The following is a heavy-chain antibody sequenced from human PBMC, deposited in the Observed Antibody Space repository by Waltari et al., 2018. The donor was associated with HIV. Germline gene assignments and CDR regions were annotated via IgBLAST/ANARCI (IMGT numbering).Heavy chain of an antibody. CDR1: GYSFIDFD. D-gene: IGHD3-3*01. CDR2: MNPDNGDA. V-gene: IGHV1-8*02. CDR3: TKGRRGALFGDE. Sequence: QVQLVQSGAEIKKPRVSVRISCKAFGYSFIDFDINWVRRPPGRGLEWVGWMNPDNGDAGYGHKFKGRFSLTRDTSTDTAYMDVDNLKSEDTAIYYCTKGRRGALFGDEWGQGTLVTVSS. J-gene: IGHJ4*02.